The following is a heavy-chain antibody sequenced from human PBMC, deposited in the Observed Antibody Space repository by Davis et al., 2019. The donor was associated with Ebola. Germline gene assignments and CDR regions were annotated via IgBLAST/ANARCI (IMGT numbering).Heavy chain of an antibody. CDR2: INPSGENT. J-gene: IGHJ6*02. D-gene: IGHD3-22*01. Sequence: ASVKVSCKASGFTFSSHSFHWVRQAPGQGLEWMGIINPSGENTVYAQKFQGRVTMTRDTSTSTVYMELRSLSFEDTAVYYCAAAEDDYDSLTLYVYFYYGMDVWGQGTSVAVSS. CDR1: GFTFSSHS. CDR3: AAAEDDYDSLTLYVYFYYGMDV. V-gene: IGHV1-46*01.